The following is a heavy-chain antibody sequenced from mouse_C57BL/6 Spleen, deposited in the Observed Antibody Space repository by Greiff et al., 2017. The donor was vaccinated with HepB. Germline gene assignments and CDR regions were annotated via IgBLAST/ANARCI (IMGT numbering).Heavy chain of an antibody. Sequence: EVQLQQSGPELVKPGASVKIPCKASGYTFTDYNMDWVKQSHGKSLEWIGDINPNNGGTIYNQKFKGKATLTVDKSSSTAYMELRSLTSEDTAVYYCAREGPVGSYGYAMDYWGQGTSVTVSS. CDR3: AREGPVGSYGYAMDY. D-gene: IGHD1-1*02. CDR1: GYTFTDYN. J-gene: IGHJ4*01. CDR2: INPNNGGT. V-gene: IGHV1-18*01.